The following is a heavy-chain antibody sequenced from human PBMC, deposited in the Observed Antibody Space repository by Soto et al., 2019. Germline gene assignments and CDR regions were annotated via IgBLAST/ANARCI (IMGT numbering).Heavy chain of an antibody. CDR3: ARGRRDYYGSGSYYAPN. Sequence: QVQLQQWGAGLLKPSETLSLTCAVYGGSFSGYYWSWIRQPPGKGLEWIGEINHSGSTNYNPSLKRRVTISVDTSKNQFSLKLSSVTAADTAVYYCARGRRDYYGSGSYYAPNWGQGTLVTVSS. D-gene: IGHD3-10*01. V-gene: IGHV4-34*01. CDR2: INHSGST. J-gene: IGHJ4*02. CDR1: GGSFSGYY.